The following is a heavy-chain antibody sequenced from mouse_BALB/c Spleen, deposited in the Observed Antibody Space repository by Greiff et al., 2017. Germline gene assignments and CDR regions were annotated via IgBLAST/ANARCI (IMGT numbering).Heavy chain of an antibody. CDR3: ARTGRGKAWFAY. Sequence: QVQLQQSGAELAKPGASVKMSCKASGYTFTSYWMHWVKQRPGQGLEWIGYINPSTGYTEYNQKFKDKATLTADKSSSTAYMQLSSLTSEDSAVYYCARTGRGKAWFAYWGQGTLVTVSA. D-gene: IGHD4-1*01. V-gene: IGHV1-7*01. J-gene: IGHJ3*01. CDR2: INPSTGYT. CDR1: GYTFTSYW.